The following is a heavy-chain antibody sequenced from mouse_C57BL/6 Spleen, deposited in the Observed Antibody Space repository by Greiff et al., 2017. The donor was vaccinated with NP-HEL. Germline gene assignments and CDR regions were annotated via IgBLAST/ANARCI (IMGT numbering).Heavy chain of an antibody. Sequence: VQLQQSGAELAKPGASVKLSCKASGYTFTSYWMHWVKQRPGQGLEWIGNIHPSSGYTKYNQKFKDKATLTADKSSSTAYMQLSSLTYEDSAVYYCARCDYDEFYAMDYWGQGTSVTVSS. CDR2: IHPSSGYT. V-gene: IGHV1-7*01. CDR1: GYTFTSYW. J-gene: IGHJ4*01. CDR3: ARCDYDEFYAMDY. D-gene: IGHD2-4*01.